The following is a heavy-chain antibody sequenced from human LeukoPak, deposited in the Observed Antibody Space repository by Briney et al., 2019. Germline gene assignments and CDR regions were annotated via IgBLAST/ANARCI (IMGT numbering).Heavy chain of an antibody. CDR1: GFTFSSYA. CDR2: ISGSGGST. CDR3: VLSTSYVKFDY. V-gene: IGHV3-23*01. D-gene: IGHD2-2*01. Sequence: PGGSLRLSCAPSGFTFSSYAMSWLRQAPGKGLEGVSAISGSGGSTYYADSVKGRFTISRDNSKNTLYLQMNSLRAEDTAVYYCVLSTSYVKFDYWGQGTPVTVSS. J-gene: IGHJ4*02.